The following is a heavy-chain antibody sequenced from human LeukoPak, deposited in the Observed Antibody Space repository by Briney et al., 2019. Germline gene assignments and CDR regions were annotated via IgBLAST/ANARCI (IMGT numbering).Heavy chain of an antibody. Sequence: AGGSLRLSCAASGFTFSNYWMSWVRQAPGKELEWVANIKQDGSEKYYVDSVKGRFTISRDNAKNSLHLQMNSLRAEDTAVYYCARDYDILTGYHASFDYWGQGTLVTVSS. CDR3: ARDYDILTGYHASFDY. CDR1: GFTFSNYW. D-gene: IGHD3-9*01. CDR2: IKQDGSEK. V-gene: IGHV3-7*01. J-gene: IGHJ4*02.